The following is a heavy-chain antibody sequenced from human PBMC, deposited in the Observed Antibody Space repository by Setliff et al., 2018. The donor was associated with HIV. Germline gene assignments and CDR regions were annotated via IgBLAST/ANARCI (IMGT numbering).Heavy chain of an antibody. CDR2: IYSSGST. Sequence: SETLSLTCSVSGGSISGSSYYWGWVRQPPGKGLEWLGRIYSSGSTNYNPSLKSRVPIAVDTSKNQFSLRLRSVTAADTAVYYCARVSEEYADFLYYYYYMDVWGKGTTVTVSS. CDR3: ARVSEEYADFLYYYYYMDV. J-gene: IGHJ6*03. V-gene: IGHV4-39*07. CDR1: GGSISGSSYY. D-gene: IGHD4-17*01.